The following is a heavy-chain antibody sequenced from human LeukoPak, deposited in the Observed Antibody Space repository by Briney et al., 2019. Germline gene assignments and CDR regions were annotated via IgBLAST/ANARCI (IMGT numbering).Heavy chain of an antibody. D-gene: IGHD1-26*01. Sequence: PGGSLRLSCAASGLTFDDSGMTWVRQVPGKGLEWVSSVIGVVLDSVKGRFTISRDNAKNSLYLQMNSLRAEDTALYYCAKVLVEWELWGPFDYWGQGTLVTVSS. CDR1: GLTFDDSG. V-gene: IGHV3-20*04. CDR3: AKVLVEWELWGPFDY. CDR2: VIGVVL. J-gene: IGHJ4*02.